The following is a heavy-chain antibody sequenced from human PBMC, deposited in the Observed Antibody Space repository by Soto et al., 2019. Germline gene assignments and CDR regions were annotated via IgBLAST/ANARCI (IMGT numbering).Heavy chain of an antibody. CDR3: AKVSPYRGSWQRAFDI. CDR1: GFVFNDYA. J-gene: IGHJ3*02. CDR2: ISWNSNTI. V-gene: IGHV3-9*01. D-gene: IGHD6-13*01. Sequence: EVQLVGTGGGLVQPGRSLRLSCVGSGFVFNDYAMHWVRQAPGKGLEWVTGISWNSNTINYADSVKGRFTISRDNAKNSLYLQMNSLSAEDTALYYCAKVSPYRGSWQRAFDIWGQGTRVTVSS.